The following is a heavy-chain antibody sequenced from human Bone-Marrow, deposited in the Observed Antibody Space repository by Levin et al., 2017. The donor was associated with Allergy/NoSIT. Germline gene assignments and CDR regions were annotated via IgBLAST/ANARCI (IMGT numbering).Heavy chain of an antibody. CDR1: GFTFSSYG. CDR2: IWYDGSNK. CDR3: ARDAGLGYCSSTSCYSHTYYFDY. V-gene: IGHV3-33*01. J-gene: IGHJ4*02. Sequence: LSLTCAASGFTFSSYGMHWVRQAPGKGLEWVAVIWYDGSNKYYADSVKGRFTISRDNSKNTLYLQMNSLRAEDTAVYYCARDAGLGYCSSTSCYSHTYYFDYWGQGTLVTVSS. D-gene: IGHD2-2*01.